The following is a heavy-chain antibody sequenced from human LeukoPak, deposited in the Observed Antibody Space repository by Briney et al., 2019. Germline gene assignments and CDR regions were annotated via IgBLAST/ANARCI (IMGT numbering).Heavy chain of an antibody. Sequence: PSETLSLTCTDSGGSVSSGSYYWSWIRQPPGEGLEWIRYIYYSGSANYNPSLKSRVTISVDTSKNQFSLKLSSVTAADTAVYYCARDFRRYGGLDYWGQGTLVTVSS. CDR1: GGSVSSGSYY. CDR2: IYYSGSA. CDR3: ARDFRRYGGLDY. D-gene: IGHD4-23*01. J-gene: IGHJ4*02. V-gene: IGHV4-61*01.